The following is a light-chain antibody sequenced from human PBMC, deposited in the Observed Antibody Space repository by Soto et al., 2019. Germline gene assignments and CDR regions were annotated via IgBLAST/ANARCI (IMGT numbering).Light chain of an antibody. V-gene: IGLV1-51*01. CDR3: GTWDSSLSAGV. J-gene: IGLJ2*01. CDR2: DDN. CDR1: SSNIGSNY. Sequence: QSVLTQPPSVSAAPGQKVTISCSGSSSNIGSNYVSWYQQLPGTAHKLLIYDDNKRPSGIPDRFSGSKSGTSATLGITGLQTGDEADYYCGTWDSSLSAGVFGGGTQLTVL.